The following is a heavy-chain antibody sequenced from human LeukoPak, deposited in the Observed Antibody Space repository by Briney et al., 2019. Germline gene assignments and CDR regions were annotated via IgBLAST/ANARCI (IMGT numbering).Heavy chain of an antibody. CDR3: ARQRRAAGAGY. V-gene: IGHV4-39*01. D-gene: IGHD6-13*01. CDR1: GGSISSSSYS. CDR2: IYYSGST. Sequence: SETLSLTCTVSGGSISSSSYSWGWIRQPPGKGLEWIGSIYYSGSTYYNPSLKSRVTISVDTSKNQFSLKLSSVTAADTAVYYCARQRRAAGAGYWGQGTLVTVSS. J-gene: IGHJ4*02.